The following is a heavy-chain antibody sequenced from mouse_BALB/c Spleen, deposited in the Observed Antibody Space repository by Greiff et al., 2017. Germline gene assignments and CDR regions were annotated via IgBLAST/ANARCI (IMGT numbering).Heavy chain of an antibody. V-gene: IGHV5-12-2*01. CDR1: GFTFSSYT. CDR2: ISNGGGST. CDR3: ARHYYGSSYVGAMDY. J-gene: IGHJ4*01. D-gene: IGHD1-1*01. Sequence: LQQSGGGLVQPGGSLKLSCAASGFTFSSYTMSWVRQTPEKRLEWVAYISNGGGSTYYPDTVKGRFTISRDNAKNTLYLQMSSLKSEDTAMYYCARHYYGSSYVGAMDYWGQGTSVTVSS.